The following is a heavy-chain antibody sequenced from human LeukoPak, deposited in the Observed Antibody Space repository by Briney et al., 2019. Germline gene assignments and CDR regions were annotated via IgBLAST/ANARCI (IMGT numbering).Heavy chain of an antibody. J-gene: IGHJ3*02. D-gene: IGHD3-3*02. CDR3: ARHVLAQGTNAFNI. Sequence: PSETLSLTCAVSGYSISSGYYWGWIRQPPGRGLEWMGSIYHSRSGSTYYNPSLKSRVTMSVDMSKNQFSLKLTSVTAADTAVYYCARHVLAQGTNAFNIWGQGPKVTVSS. V-gene: IGHV4-38-2*01. CDR1: GYSISSGYY. CDR2: IYHSRSGST.